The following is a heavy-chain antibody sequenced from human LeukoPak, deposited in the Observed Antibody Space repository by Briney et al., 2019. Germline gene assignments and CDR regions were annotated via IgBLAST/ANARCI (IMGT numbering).Heavy chain of an antibody. CDR3: ATASSGTTVTHFDY. D-gene: IGHD4-17*01. V-gene: IGHV1-24*01. CDR1: GYTLTELS. J-gene: IGHJ4*02. CDR2: FDPEDGET. Sequence: ASVKVSCKVSGYTLTELSMHWLRQAPGKGLEWMGGFDPEDGETIYAQKFQGRVTMTEDTSTDTAYMELSSLRSVDTAVYYCATASSGTTVTHFDYWGQGTLVTVSS.